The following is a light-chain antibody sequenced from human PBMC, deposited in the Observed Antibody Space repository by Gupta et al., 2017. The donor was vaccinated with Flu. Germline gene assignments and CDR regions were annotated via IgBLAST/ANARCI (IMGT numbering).Light chain of an antibody. Sequence: QSALTQPRSVSGSPGQSVTISCTGTSSDVGGYHYVSWYQQHPGKPPKLMIYDVSKRPSGVPDRVSGSKSAKTDFPTISGLQAEDEAYFYCCSYAGSYTWVFGGGTKLTVL. CDR1: SSDVGGYHY. V-gene: IGLV2-11*01. J-gene: IGLJ3*02. CDR3: CSYAGSYTWV. CDR2: DVS.